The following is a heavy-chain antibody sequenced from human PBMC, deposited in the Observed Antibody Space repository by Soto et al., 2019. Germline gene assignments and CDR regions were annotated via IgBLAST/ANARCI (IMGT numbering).Heavy chain of an antibody. Sequence: GGSLRLSCAASGFTVSSNYMSWVRQAPGKGLEWVSVIYSGGSTYYADSVKGRFTISRDNSKNTLYLQMNSLRAEDTAVYYCISSADEYYYYMDVWGKGTTVTVSS. CDR2: IYSGGST. D-gene: IGHD6-6*01. CDR3: ISSADEYYYYMDV. J-gene: IGHJ6*03. CDR1: GFTVSSNY. V-gene: IGHV3-66*01.